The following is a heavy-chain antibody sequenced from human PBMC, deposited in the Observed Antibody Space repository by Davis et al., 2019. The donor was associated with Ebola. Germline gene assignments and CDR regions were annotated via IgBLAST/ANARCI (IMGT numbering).Heavy chain of an antibody. D-gene: IGHD3-22*01. V-gene: IGHV3-30*02. J-gene: IGHJ4*02. CDR1: GFTFNIFD. CDR2: VRPHGSDD. Sequence: GGSLRLSCAASGFTFNIFDMHWVRQAPGRGLEWVAFVRPHGSDDHYADSVKGRFTISRDNSRNTLYLQMNSLRAEDTAVYYCAKDYYDSSGRYFDHWGQGTLVTVSS. CDR3: AKDYYDSSGRYFDH.